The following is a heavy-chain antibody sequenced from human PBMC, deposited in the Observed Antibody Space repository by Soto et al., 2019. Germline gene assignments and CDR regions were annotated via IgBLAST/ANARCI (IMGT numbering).Heavy chain of an antibody. Sequence: ASVKVSCKASGYTFTSYAMHWVRQAPGQRLEWMGWMNPNSGNTGYAQKFQGRVTMTRNTSISTAYMELSSLRSEDTAVYYCAREGNVPYYDILTGYYMAPFDYWGQGTLVTVSS. D-gene: IGHD3-9*01. CDR1: GYTFTSYA. CDR3: AREGNVPYYDILTGYYMAPFDY. J-gene: IGHJ4*02. CDR2: MNPNSGNT. V-gene: IGHV1-8*02.